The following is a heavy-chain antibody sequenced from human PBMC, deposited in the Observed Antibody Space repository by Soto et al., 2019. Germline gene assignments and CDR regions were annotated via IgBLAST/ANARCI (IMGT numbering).Heavy chain of an antibody. D-gene: IGHD2-2*01. CDR3: ARGRFWGYCSSTSCYRYWYYFDY. CDR2: INHSGST. V-gene: IGHV4-34*01. CDR1: GGSFSGYY. J-gene: IGHJ4*02. Sequence: QVQLQQWGAGLLKPSETLSLTCAVYGGSFSGYYWSWIRQPPGKGLEWIGEINHSGSTNYNPSLKSRVTISVDTSKKQFSLKLSSVTAADTAVYYCARGRFWGYCSSTSCYRYWYYFDYWGQGTLVTVSS.